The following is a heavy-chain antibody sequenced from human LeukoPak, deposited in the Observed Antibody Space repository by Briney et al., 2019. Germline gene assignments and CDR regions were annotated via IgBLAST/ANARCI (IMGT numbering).Heavy chain of an antibody. V-gene: IGHV3-74*01. CDR3: IRTLIVATSPYMDV. CDR1: GFTFSSYW. CDR2: VNSDGTGT. D-gene: IGHD5-12*01. Sequence: PGGSLRLSCAASGFTFSSYWMHWVRQAPGKGLVWVSRVNSDGTGTTYADSMEGRFTISRDNAKNTVYLQMHSLTAEDTAIYYCIRTLIVATSPYMDVWGKGTTVTVSS. J-gene: IGHJ6*03.